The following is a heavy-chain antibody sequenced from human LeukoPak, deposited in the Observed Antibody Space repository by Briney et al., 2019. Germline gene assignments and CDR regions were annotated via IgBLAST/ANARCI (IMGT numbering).Heavy chain of an antibody. D-gene: IGHD1-14*01. CDR2: IYTSGST. V-gene: IGHV4-4*07. CDR3: ASTRPGSDAFDI. J-gene: IGHJ3*02. Sequence: SETLSLTCTVPGGSISSYYWSWIRQPAGKGLEWIGRIYTSGSTNYNPSLKSRVTMSVDTSKNQFSLKLSSVTAADTAVYYCASTRPGSDAFDIWGQGTMVTVSS. CDR1: GGSISSYY.